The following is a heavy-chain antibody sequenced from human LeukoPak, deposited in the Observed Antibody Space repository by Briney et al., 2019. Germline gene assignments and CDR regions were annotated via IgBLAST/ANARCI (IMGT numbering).Heavy chain of an antibody. D-gene: IGHD5-18*01. CDR3: ARLGYSYGQPRFDY. CDR2: IIPIFGTA. CDR1: GGTFSSYA. J-gene: IGHJ4*02. Sequence: SVKVSCKASGGTFSSYAISWVRQAPGQGLEWMGGIIPIFGTAYYAQKFQGRVTITADESTSTAYMELSSLRSEDTAVYYCARLGYSYGQPRFDYWGQGTLVTVSS. V-gene: IGHV1-69*13.